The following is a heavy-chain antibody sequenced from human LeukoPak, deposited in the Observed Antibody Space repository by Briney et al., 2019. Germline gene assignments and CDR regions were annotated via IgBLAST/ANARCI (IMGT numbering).Heavy chain of an antibody. CDR2: IYYSGST. Sequence: SETLSLTCTVSGGSISSSSYYWGWIRQPPGKGLEWIVSIYYSGSTYYNPARKSRVTISVDTSKNQFSLKLSSVTAADTAVYYCARHAYYYDSSGYLVYFDYWGQGTLVTVSS. V-gene: IGHV4-39*01. J-gene: IGHJ4*02. CDR1: GGSISSSSYY. CDR3: ARHAYYYDSSGYLVYFDY. D-gene: IGHD3-22*01.